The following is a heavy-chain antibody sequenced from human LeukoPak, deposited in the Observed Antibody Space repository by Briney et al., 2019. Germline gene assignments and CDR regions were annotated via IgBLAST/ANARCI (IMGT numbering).Heavy chain of an antibody. CDR1: GYSISSSDW. J-gene: IGHJ4*02. CDR3: ARSKDMAGDFDY. CDR2: IYYSGST. V-gene: IGHV4-28*01. D-gene: IGHD6-19*01. Sequence: SDTLSLTCAVSGYSISSSDWWGWIRQPPGKGLEWIGYIYYSGSTYYNPSLRSRVTMSVDTSKSQFSLKLSSVTAVDTAVYYCARSKDMAGDFDYWGQGTLVTVSS.